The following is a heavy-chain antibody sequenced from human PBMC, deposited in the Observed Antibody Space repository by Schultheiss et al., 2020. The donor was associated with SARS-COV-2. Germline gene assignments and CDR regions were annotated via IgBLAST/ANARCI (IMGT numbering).Heavy chain of an antibody. D-gene: IGHD2-15*01. Sequence: SQTLSLTCAVYSGSFSGYYWSWIRQPPGKGLEWIGEINHSGRTNYNPSLKSRVSISIDTSKNQFSLKLNSVTPADTAVYYCARVAEACRGGSCYLGNWDKYSYMDVWGKGTAVTVS. V-gene: IGHV4-34*01. CDR1: SGSFSGYY. CDR2: INHSGRT. CDR3: ARVAEACRGGSCYLGNWDKYSYMDV. J-gene: IGHJ6*03.